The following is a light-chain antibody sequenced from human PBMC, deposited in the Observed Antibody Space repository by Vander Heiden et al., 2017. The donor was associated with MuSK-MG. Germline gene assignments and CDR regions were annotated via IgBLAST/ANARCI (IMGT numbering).Light chain of an antibody. V-gene: IGLV1-47*01. CDR1: SSNIGSNY. Sequence: HSVLTQPPPASGTTGQRATIPCPGSSSNIGSNYVYWYQQLPGAAPKLLIYRNNQRPSGVPGRFSGSKSGTSASLAISGLRSEDEADYYCAAWDDSLSVVVFGGGTKLTVL. J-gene: IGLJ2*01. CDR2: RNN. CDR3: AAWDDSLSVVV.